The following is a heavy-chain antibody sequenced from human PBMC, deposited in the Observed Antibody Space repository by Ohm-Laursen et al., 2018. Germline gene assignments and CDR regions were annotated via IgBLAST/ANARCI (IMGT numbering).Heavy chain of an antibody. J-gene: IGHJ6*02. CDR2: INHSGST. Sequence: TLSLTCAVYGGSFSGYYWSWIRQPPGKGLEWIGEINHSGSTNYNPSLKSRVTISVDTSKNQFSLKLSSVTAADTAAYYCARGLTGGYSYGSYYYYGMDVWGQGTTVTVSS. D-gene: IGHD5-18*01. CDR1: GGSFSGYY. CDR3: ARGLTGGYSYGSYYYYGMDV. V-gene: IGHV4-34*01.